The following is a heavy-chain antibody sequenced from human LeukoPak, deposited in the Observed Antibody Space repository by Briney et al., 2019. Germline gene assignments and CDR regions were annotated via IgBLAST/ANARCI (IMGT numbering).Heavy chain of an antibody. CDR1: GFTFNNYW. Sequence: GGSLRLSSAASGFTFNNYWMTWVRQAPGKGLEWVANIKQDGSEKYYVDSVKGRFTISRDNAKNSLYLQMNSLRGEDTALYYCARDGGYSTNFDYWGQGTLVTVSS. D-gene: IGHD1-26*01. CDR3: ARDGGYSTNFDY. J-gene: IGHJ4*02. CDR2: IKQDGSEK. V-gene: IGHV3-7*01.